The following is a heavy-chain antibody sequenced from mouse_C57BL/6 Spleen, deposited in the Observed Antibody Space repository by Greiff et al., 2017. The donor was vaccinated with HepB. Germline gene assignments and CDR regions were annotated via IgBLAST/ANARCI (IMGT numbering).Heavy chain of an antibody. Sequence: EVKLVESGGGLVQPGGSLSLSCAASGFTFTDYYMSWVRQPPGKALEWLGFIRNKANGYTTEYSASVKGRFTISRDNSQSILYLQMNALRAEDSATYYCARYGDRYWYFDVWGTGTTVTVSS. J-gene: IGHJ1*03. CDR2: IRNKANGYTT. V-gene: IGHV7-3*01. CDR3: ARYGDRYWYFDV. CDR1: GFTFTDYY.